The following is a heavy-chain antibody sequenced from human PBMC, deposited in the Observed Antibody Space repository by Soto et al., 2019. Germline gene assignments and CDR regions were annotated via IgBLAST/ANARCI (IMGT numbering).Heavy chain of an antibody. CDR2: ISGSGGST. D-gene: IGHD2-2*01. Sequence: EVQLLESGGGLVQPGGSLRLSCAASGFTFSSYAMSWVRQAPGKGLEWVSAISGSGGSTYYADSVKGRFTISSDNSKNTLYLQMNSLRAEDTAVYYCAKGGSTSRGPYYYGMDVWGQGTTVTVSS. V-gene: IGHV3-23*01. J-gene: IGHJ6*02. CDR1: GFTFSSYA. CDR3: AKGGSTSRGPYYYGMDV.